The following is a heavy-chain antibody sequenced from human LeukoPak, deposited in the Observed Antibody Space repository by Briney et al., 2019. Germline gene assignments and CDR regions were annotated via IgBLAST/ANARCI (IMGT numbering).Heavy chain of an antibody. CDR3: ARESYSSTWYGPDY. J-gene: IGHJ4*02. CDR2: ITSDGSGT. V-gene: IGHV3-74*01. Sequence: GGSLRLSCAASGFTVSSNYMSWVRQAPGKGLEWVSRITSDGSGTTYADSVRGRFTISRDNAKNTLYLQMDSLRAEDTAVYYCARESYSSTWYGPDYWGQGTLVTVSS. D-gene: IGHD6-13*01. CDR1: GFTVSSNY.